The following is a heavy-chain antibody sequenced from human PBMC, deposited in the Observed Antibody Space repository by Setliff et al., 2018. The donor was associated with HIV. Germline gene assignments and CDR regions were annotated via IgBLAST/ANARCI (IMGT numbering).Heavy chain of an antibody. CDR3: VRDPFTSSWYGFDY. CDR2: ISSGGST. V-gene: IGHV3-53*01. D-gene: IGHD6-13*01. J-gene: IGHJ4*02. CDR1: GFTFSSYA. Sequence: GSLRLSCAASGFTFSSYAMSWVRQAPGKGLEWVSFISSGGSTHYADSVKGRFTISRDNSNNTLYLQMNSLRAEDTAVYYCVRDPFTSSWYGFDYWGQGALVTVSS.